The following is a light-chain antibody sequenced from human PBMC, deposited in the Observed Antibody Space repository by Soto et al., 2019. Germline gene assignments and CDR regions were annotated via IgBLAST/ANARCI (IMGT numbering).Light chain of an antibody. V-gene: IGLV2-8*01. CDR1: SSDIGSYNY. CDR2: GVS. J-gene: IGLJ2*01. CDR3: SSYAGSNNLGV. Sequence: QSALTQPPSASGSPGQSVTISCTGTSSDIGSYNYVSWYQQHPGKAPKLIIYGVSKRPSGVPDRFSGSKSGNTASLTVSGLQAEDEADYYCSSYAGSNNLGVFGGGTQLTVL.